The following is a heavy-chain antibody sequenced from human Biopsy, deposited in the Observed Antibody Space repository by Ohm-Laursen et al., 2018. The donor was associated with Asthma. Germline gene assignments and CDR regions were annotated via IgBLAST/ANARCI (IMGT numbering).Heavy chain of an antibody. Sequence: GASVKVSCKISGYSLTELSMHWVRQAPGQGLEWMGGHDHEEGGTVNARRFQGRVTMTEDTSTDTAYMELSSLSSDDTAVYYCASDFPKDYVRYNFQFWGQGTLVTVSS. D-gene: IGHD4-17*01. CDR1: GYSLTELS. J-gene: IGHJ4*02. CDR3: ASDFPKDYVRYNFQF. V-gene: IGHV1-24*01. CDR2: HDHEEGGT.